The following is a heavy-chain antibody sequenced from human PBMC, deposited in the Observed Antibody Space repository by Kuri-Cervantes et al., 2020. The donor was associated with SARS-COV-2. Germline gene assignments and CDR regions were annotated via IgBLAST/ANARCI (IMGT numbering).Heavy chain of an antibody. CDR2: IYYSGST. V-gene: IGHV4-39*01. CDR3: ARIIVGATYYYYYYYMDV. J-gene: IGHJ6*03. CDR1: GGSISSHY. D-gene: IGHD1-26*01. Sequence: SETLSLTCTVSGGSISSHYWGWIRQPPGKGLEWIGSIYYSGSTYYNPSLKSRVTISVDTSKNQFSLKLSSVTAADTAVYYCARIIVGATYYYYYYYMDVWGKGTTVTVSS.